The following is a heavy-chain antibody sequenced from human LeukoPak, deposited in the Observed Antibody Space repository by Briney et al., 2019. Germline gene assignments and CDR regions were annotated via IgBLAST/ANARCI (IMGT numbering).Heavy chain of an antibody. Sequence: GGSLRLSCAASGFTFSSYGMHWVRQAPGKGLEWVAVIWYDGSNKYYADSVKGRFTISRDNSKNTLYLQMNSLRAEDTAVYYCAKELDSSGYEYNFDYWGQGTLVTVSS. J-gene: IGHJ4*02. CDR2: IWYDGSNK. CDR1: GFTFSSYG. V-gene: IGHV3-30*02. CDR3: AKELDSSGYEYNFDY. D-gene: IGHD3-22*01.